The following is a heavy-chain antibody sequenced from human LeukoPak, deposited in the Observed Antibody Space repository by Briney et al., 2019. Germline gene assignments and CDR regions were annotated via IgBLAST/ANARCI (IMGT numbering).Heavy chain of an antibody. V-gene: IGHV5-51*01. CDR3: ARRVSGYCSSTSCPGAFDY. CDR1: GYNFTSYW. J-gene: IGHJ4*02. D-gene: IGHD2-2*01. CDR2: IYPGDSDT. Sequence: GESLKISCKGSGYNFTSYWIGWVRQMPGKGLEWMGIIYPGDSDTRYSPSFQGQVTISADKSISTAYLQWSSLKASDTAMYYCARRVSGYCSSTSCPGAFDYWGQGTLVTVSS.